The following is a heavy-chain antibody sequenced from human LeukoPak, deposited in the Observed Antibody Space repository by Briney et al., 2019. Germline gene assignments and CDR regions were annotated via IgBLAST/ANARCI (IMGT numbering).Heavy chain of an antibody. CDR2: IRYDGSNK. J-gene: IGHJ4*02. CDR1: GFTFSSYG. CDR3: AKVRGGDFWSGYYTAYFDC. V-gene: IGHV3-30*02. D-gene: IGHD3-3*01. Sequence: GGSLRLSCAASGFTFSSYGMHWARQAPGKGLEWVAFIRYDGSNKYYADSVKGRFTISRDNSKNTLYLQMNSLRAEDTAVYYCAKVRGGDFWSGYYTAYFDCWGQGTLVTVSS.